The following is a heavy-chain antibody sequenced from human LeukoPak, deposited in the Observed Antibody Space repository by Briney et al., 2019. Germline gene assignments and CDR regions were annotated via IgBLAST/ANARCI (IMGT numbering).Heavy chain of an antibody. Sequence: SETLSLTCSVSAASISDYYWSWIRLPPGKGLEWIGYIYYSGTTNYNPSLKSRVTISKDPSKNQISLKLSSVTAADTAVYYCARQGVSEFDYWGQGTLVTVSS. CDR1: AASISDYY. V-gene: IGHV4-59*08. D-gene: IGHD3-16*01. CDR3: ARQGVSEFDY. J-gene: IGHJ4*02. CDR2: IYYSGTT.